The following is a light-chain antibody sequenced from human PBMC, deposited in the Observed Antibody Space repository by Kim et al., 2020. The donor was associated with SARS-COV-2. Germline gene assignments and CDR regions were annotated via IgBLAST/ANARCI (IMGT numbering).Light chain of an antibody. CDR3: TSYLVSRTG. J-gene: IGLJ1*01. CDR1: GSDPY. V-gene: IGLV2-14*03. Sequence: VAGSPGQSITLSWTGRGSDPYVAWYNQNPGSAPKLTTYDVNQRPSGVSDRFSGFKSGNTASLTISGLQAEDVADYYCTSYLVSRTGFGTGTKVTVL. CDR2: DVN.